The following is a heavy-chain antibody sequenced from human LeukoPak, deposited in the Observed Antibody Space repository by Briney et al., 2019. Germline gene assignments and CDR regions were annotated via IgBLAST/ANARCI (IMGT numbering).Heavy chain of an antibody. D-gene: IGHD3-22*01. CDR1: GGSLSSSSYY. Sequence: PSETLSLTCTVSGGSLSSSSYYWGWIRQPPGTGLEWIGSIYYSRSTYYNPSLKSRVTISVDTSKNQFSLKLSSLTAADTAVYYCARGVTMIVVVIHDWYFDLWGRGTLVTVSS. CDR3: ARGVTMIVVVIHDWYFDL. V-gene: IGHV4-39*01. J-gene: IGHJ2*01. CDR2: IYYSRST.